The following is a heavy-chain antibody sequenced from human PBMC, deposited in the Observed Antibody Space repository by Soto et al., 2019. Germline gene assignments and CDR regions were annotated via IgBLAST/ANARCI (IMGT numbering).Heavy chain of an antibody. CDR3: IREPPAAYYFDY. V-gene: IGHV1-46*03. J-gene: IGHJ4*02. CDR1: GYTFTSYY. CDR2: INPSISYT. Sequence: GASVKVSCKTSGYTFTSYYIHWVRQAPGQGLEWMGIINPSISYTSYPQKFQGRVTMTWDTSTSTVYMDLSSLRSEDAAVYYCIREPPAAYYFDYWGQGTLVTVSS.